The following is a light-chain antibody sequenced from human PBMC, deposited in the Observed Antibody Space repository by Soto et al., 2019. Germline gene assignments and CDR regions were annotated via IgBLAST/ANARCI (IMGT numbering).Light chain of an antibody. CDR2: GAS. CDR3: QQYIDWPPYT. J-gene: IGKJ2*01. Sequence: EVVLTQSPATLSVSPGERATLSCRASQTVSHSLAWYQQKPGQAPRLLIYGASTRATGIPGRFSGSGSGTDFTLTISSLQSEDFAVYYCQQYIDWPPYTFGQGTKVEIK. CDR1: QTVSHS. V-gene: IGKV3-15*01.